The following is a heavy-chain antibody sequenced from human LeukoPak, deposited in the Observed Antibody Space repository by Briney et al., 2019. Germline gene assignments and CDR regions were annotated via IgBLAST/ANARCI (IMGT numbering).Heavy chain of an antibody. J-gene: IGHJ4*02. CDR1: GFTFSSYS. V-gene: IGHV3-21*01. CDR3: ASIIRYYYDSSGFPSG. CDR2: ISSSSNI. Sequence: GGSLRLSCAASGFTFSSYSMNWVRQAPGKGLEWVSSISSSSNIYYAESVKGRFTISRDNAKNSLYLQMNSLRAEDTAVYYCASIIRYYYDSSGFPSGWGQGTLVTVSS. D-gene: IGHD3-22*01.